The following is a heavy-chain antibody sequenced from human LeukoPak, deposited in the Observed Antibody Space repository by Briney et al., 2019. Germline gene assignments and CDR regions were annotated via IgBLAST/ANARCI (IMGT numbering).Heavy chain of an antibody. CDR1: GYTFTSYG. CDR3: ARSSSSSSSKSWFDP. D-gene: IGHD6-6*01. J-gene: IGHJ5*02. V-gene: IGHV1-18*01. CDR2: ISAYNGNT. Sequence: GASVKVSCKASGYTFTSYGISWVRQAPGHGLEWMGWISAYNGNTNYAQKLQGRVTMTTDTSTSTAYMELRSLRSDDTAVYYCARSSSSSSSKSWFDPWGQGTLVTVSS.